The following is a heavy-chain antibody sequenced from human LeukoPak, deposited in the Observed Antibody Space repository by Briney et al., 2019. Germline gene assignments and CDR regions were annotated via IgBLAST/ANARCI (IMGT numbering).Heavy chain of an antibody. CDR1: GFTFSSYG. CDR3: AKVPYDFWSGSQRYYFDY. V-gene: IGHV3-30*18. Sequence: SGGSLRLSCAASGFTFSSYGMPWVRQAPGKGLEWVAVISYDGSNKYYADSVKGRFTISRDNSKNTLYLQMNSLRAEDTAVYYCAKVPYDFWSGSQRYYFDYWGQGTLVTVSS. D-gene: IGHD3-3*01. CDR2: ISYDGSNK. J-gene: IGHJ4*02.